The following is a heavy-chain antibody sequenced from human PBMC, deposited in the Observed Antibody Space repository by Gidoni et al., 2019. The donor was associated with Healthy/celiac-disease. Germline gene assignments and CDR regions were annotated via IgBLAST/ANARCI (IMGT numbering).Heavy chain of an antibody. Sequence: EVQLLESGGGLVQPGGSLILSCAASGLTFSSYAMSWVRQAPGKGLEWVSAISGSGGSTYYADSVKGRFTISRDNSKNTLYLQMNSLRAEDTAVYYCAKVLITMVRGVIITDYFDYWGQGTLVTVSS. V-gene: IGHV3-23*01. D-gene: IGHD3-10*01. J-gene: IGHJ4*02. CDR2: ISGSGGST. CDR1: GLTFSSYA. CDR3: AKVLITMVRGVIITDYFDY.